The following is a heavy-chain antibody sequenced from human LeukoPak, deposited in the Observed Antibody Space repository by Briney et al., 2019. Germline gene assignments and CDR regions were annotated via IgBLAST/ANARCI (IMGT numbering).Heavy chain of an antibody. Sequence: GASVKVSCKASGYTFTGYYMHWVRQAPGQGLEWMGWINPNSGGTNYAQKFQGRVTMTRDTSISTAYMELSRLRSDDTAVYYCAKDGPNLTFTWGVIIGFDAFDIWGQGTMVTVSS. V-gene: IGHV1-2*02. D-gene: IGHD3-10*01. CDR3: AKDGPNLTFTWGVIIGFDAFDI. CDR2: INPNSGGT. J-gene: IGHJ3*02. CDR1: GYTFTGYY.